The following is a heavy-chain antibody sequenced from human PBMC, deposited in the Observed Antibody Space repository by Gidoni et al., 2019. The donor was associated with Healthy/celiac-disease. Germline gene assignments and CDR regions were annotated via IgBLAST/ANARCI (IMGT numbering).Heavy chain of an antibody. V-gene: IGHV3-23*01. CDR2: ISGSGGST. J-gene: IGHJ4*02. Sequence: EVQLLESGGGLVQPGGSLRLPCAASGFTFSSYAMSWVRQAPGKGLEWVSAISGSGGSTYYADSVKGRFTISRDNSKNTLYLQMNSLRAEDTAVYYCAKDKDIVVVPAAHDYWGQGTLVTVSS. D-gene: IGHD2-2*01. CDR1: GFTFSSYA. CDR3: AKDKDIVVVPAAHDY.